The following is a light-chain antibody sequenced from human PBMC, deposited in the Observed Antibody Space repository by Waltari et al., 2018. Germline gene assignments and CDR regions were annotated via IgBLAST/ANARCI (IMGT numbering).Light chain of an antibody. CDR3: CSYAGSSTSSVV. J-gene: IGLJ1*01. CDR2: GVT. Sequence: QSALTQPASVSGSPGQSTPIPCTGYHRDVGGYTLVYWYHQHPGKAPKLLIYGVTKRPSGVSHRFSGSKSGNTASLTISGLQTEDEADYYCCSYAGSSTSSVVFGTGTKVIVL. CDR1: HRDVGGYTL. V-gene: IGLV2-23*02.